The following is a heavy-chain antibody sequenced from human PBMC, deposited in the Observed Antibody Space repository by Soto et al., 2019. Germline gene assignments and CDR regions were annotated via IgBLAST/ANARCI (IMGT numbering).Heavy chain of an antibody. Sequence: PSETLSLTCDVYGGSPGGYFWSWIRQPPGKGLEWIGEVDPSGSTNFNPSLKTRVTISMAASENHLALKLSSVTAADTAVYYCARRLPSHLSAARPPNWYYDLWGRGTLVTVSS. CDR2: VDPSGST. J-gene: IGHJ2*01. CDR1: GGSPGGYF. V-gene: IGHV4-34*01. D-gene: IGHD6-6*01. CDR3: ARRLPSHLSAARPPNWYYDL.